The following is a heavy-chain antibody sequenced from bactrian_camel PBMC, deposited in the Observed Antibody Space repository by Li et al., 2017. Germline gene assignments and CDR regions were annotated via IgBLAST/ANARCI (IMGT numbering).Heavy chain of an antibody. CDR3: VPALSTDSGYEYTY. D-gene: IGHD2*01. CDR2: IYYTLHNST. Sequence: HVQLVESGGGSVQAGGSLRLSCAASRVIYSSTCVGWFRQAPGKEREGVATIYYTLHNSTYYAASVKGRFTISRDNVKNTLYLQMDSLKSEDTARYHCVPALSTDSGYEYTYWGQGTQVTVS. J-gene: IGHJ4*01. V-gene: IGHV3S1*01. CDR1: RVIYSSTC.